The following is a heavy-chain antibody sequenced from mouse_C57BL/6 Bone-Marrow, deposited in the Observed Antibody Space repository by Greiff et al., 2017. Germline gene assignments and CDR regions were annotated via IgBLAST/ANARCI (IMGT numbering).Heavy chain of an antibody. CDR2: ISSGSSTI. CDR3: ARYLGDY. CDR1: GFTFSDYG. D-gene: IGHD3-3*01. Sequence: DVHLVESGGGLVKPGGSLKLSCAASGFTFSDYGMHWVRQAPEKGLEWVAYISSGSSTIYYADTVKGRFTISRDNAKNTLFLQMTSLRAEDTAMYYCARYLGDYWGQGTTLTVSS. J-gene: IGHJ2*01. V-gene: IGHV5-17*01.